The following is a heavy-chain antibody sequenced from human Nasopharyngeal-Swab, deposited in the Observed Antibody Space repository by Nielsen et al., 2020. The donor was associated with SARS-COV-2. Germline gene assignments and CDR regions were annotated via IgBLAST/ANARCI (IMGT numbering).Heavy chain of an antibody. CDR3: ARDRQQLVLGYYYYYMDV. D-gene: IGHD6-13*01. CDR2: ISSSSNYI. V-gene: IGHV3-21*01. Sequence: WIRQPPGKGLEWVSSISSSSNYIYYADSVKGRFTISRDNAKNSLYLQMNSLRAEDTAVYYCARDRQQLVLGYYYYYMDVWGKGTTVTVSS. J-gene: IGHJ6*03.